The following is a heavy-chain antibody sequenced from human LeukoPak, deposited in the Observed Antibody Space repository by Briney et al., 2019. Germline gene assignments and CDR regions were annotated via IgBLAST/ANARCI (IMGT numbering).Heavy chain of an antibody. J-gene: IGHJ4*02. CDR2: ISWDGTT. D-gene: IGHD3-22*01. Sequence: TGGSLRLSCAASGFIFEDYTMHWVRQAPGKTLEWVSLISWDGTTYYADSVEGRFTISRDNSKDSLSLQMDTLRSEDTAFYYCVKVLSYESSGSFFDFWGQGTLVTVS. CDR3: VKVLSYESSGSFFDF. V-gene: IGHV3-43*01. CDR1: GFIFEDYT.